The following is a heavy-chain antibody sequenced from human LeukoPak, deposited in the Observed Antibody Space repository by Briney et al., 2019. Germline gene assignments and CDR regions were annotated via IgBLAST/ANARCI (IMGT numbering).Heavy chain of an antibody. V-gene: IGHV3-7*01. CDR1: GFAFSSYW. CDR3: ARVRSSWYNYYYGMDV. D-gene: IGHD6-13*01. Sequence: GRSLRLSCAASGFAFSSYWMSWVRQAPGKGLEWVANIKQDGSEKYYVDSVKGRFTISRDNAKNSLYLQMNSLRAEDTAVYYCARVRSSWYNYYYGMDVWGQGTTVTVSS. CDR2: IKQDGSEK. J-gene: IGHJ6*02.